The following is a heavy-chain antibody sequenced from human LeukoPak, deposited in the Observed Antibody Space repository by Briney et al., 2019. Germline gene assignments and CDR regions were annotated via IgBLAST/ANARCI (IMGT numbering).Heavy chain of an antibody. V-gene: IGHV3-74*01. D-gene: IGHD4-17*01. CDR3: ARVRYGDYVYYYYYMDV. CDR1: GFTFSSYW. Sequence: GGSLRLSCAASGFTFSSYWMHWVRHAPGKGLVWVSRINSDGSSTSYADSVKGRFTISRDNAKNSLYLQMNSLRAEDTAVYYCARVRYGDYVYYYYYMDVWGKGTTVTISS. CDR2: INSDGSST. J-gene: IGHJ6*03.